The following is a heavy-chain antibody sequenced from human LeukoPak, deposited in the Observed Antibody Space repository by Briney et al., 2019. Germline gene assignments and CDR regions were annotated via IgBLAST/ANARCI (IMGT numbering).Heavy chain of an antibody. Sequence: SETLSLTCTVSGGSVSSGNFYWGWIRQPPGKGLEWIGYVYYSGTTNYNPSLKSRVTISVDTSKNQFSLRLSSVTAADTAMYYCARGTYYYDTSGYPDWGLGTLVTVSS. CDR1: GGSVSSGNFY. D-gene: IGHD3-22*01. CDR3: ARGTYYYDTSGYPD. J-gene: IGHJ4*02. V-gene: IGHV4-61*01. CDR2: VYYSGTT.